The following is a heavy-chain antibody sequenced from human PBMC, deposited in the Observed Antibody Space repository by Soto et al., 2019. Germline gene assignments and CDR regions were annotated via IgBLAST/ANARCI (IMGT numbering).Heavy chain of an antibody. D-gene: IGHD2-21*01. Sequence: SGATLVKPRQTLTLTCTFSGFSISTSQVVVGWIRQPPGTALELLAHVYWNDAKYYSLSLKTRLTITKDTSKNQVVLTMTNMDPVDTPTYFCAHLNTRVYYSDYWGQGALVTVSS. CDR3: AHLNTRVYYSDY. V-gene: IGHV2-5*01. CDR2: VYWNDAK. J-gene: IGHJ4*02. CDR1: GFSISTSQVV.